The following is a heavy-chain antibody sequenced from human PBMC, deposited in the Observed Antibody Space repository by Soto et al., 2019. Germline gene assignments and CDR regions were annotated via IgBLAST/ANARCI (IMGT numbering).Heavy chain of an antibody. V-gene: IGHV1-2*04. CDR3: ARGIGYSSGWRYLTTEYYYYGMDV. D-gene: IGHD6-19*01. CDR2: INPNSGGT. J-gene: IGHJ6*02. CDR1: GYTFTGYY. Sequence: GASVKVSCKASGYTFTGYYMHWVRQAPGQGLEWMGWINPNSGGTNYAQKFQGWVTMTRDTSISTAYMELSRLRSDDTAVYYCARGIGYSSGWRYLTTEYYYYGMDVWGQGTTVTVSS.